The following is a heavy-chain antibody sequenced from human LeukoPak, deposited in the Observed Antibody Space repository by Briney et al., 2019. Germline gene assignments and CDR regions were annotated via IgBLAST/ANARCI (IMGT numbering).Heavy chain of an antibody. J-gene: IGHJ6*03. V-gene: IGHV3-53*01. Sequence: GRSLRLSCAASGFTVSSNYMSWVRQAPGKGLEWVSVIYSGGSTYYADSVKGRFTISRDNSKSTLYLQMNNLRAEDTAVYYCAKHWSYCSTTSCFFNYYYYYMDVWGKGTTVTVSS. D-gene: IGHD2-2*01. CDR1: GFTVSSNY. CDR2: IYSGGST. CDR3: AKHWSYCSTTSCFFNYYYYYMDV.